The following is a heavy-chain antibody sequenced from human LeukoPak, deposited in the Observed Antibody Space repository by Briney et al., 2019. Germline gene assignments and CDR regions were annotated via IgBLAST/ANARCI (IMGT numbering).Heavy chain of an antibody. CDR1: GVSISGYY. CDR3: ARVARSYYYYYGMDV. CDR2: INHSGST. Sequence: SETLSLTCAVYGVSISGYYWSWIRQPPGKGLEWIGEINHSGSTNYNPSLKSRVTISVDTSKNQFSLKLSSVTAADTAVYYCARVARSYYYYYGMDVWGQGTTVTVSS. D-gene: IGHD2-15*01. J-gene: IGHJ6*02. V-gene: IGHV4-34*01.